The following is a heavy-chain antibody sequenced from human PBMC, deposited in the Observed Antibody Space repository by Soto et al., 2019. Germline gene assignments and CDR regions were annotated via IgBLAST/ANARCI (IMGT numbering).Heavy chain of an antibody. V-gene: IGHV3-53*01. J-gene: IGHJ3*02. D-gene: IGHD3-22*01. CDR3: ARDYYDSSGLDAFDI. CDR1: GFTVSSNY. Sequence: GGSLRLSCAASGFTVSSNYMSWVRQAPGKGLEWVSVIYSGGSTYYADSMKGRFTISRDNSKNTLYLQMNSLRAEDTAVYYCARDYYDSSGLDAFDIWGQGTMVTVSS. CDR2: IYSGGST.